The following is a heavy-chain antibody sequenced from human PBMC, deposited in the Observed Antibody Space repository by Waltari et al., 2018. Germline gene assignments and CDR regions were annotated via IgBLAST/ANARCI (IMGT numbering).Heavy chain of an antibody. CDR2: ISYDGSNK. CDR3: ARPDYDILGFDP. Sequence: QVQLVESGGGVVQPGRSLRLSCAASGFTFSSSAMHWVRQAPGKGLEWVAVISYDGSNKYYADSVKGRFTISRDNSKNTLYLQMNSLRAEDTAVYYCARPDYDILGFDPWGQGTLVTVSS. D-gene: IGHD3-9*01. CDR1: GFTFSSSA. J-gene: IGHJ5*02. V-gene: IGHV3-30*01.